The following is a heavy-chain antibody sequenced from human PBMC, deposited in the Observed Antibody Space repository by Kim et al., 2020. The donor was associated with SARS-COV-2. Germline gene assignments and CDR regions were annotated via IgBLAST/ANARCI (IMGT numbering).Heavy chain of an antibody. CDR2: ISYDGSNK. Sequence: GGSLRLSCAASGFTFSSYGMHWVRQAPGKGLEWVAVISYDGSNKYYADSVKGRFTISRDNSKNTLYLQMNSLRAEDTAVYYCAKDHGYYGSGSDSGMDVWGQGTTVTVSS. J-gene: IGHJ6*02. CDR3: AKDHGYYGSGSDSGMDV. D-gene: IGHD3-10*01. CDR1: GFTFSSYG. V-gene: IGHV3-30*18.